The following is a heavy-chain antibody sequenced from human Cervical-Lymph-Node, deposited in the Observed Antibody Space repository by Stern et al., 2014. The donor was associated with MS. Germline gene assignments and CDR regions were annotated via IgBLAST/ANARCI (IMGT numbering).Heavy chain of an antibody. J-gene: IGHJ6*02. CDR3: ARMSRDYHYYGMDV. Sequence: QVTLRESGPALVKPTQTLTLTCTFSGFSLSTSGMCVSWIRLPPGKALEWLALLDWDDNKYYTTSLETRLTISRDTSKNQVILTVTNMDPVDTGTYYCARMSRDYHYYGMDVWGQGTTVTVSS. CDR2: LDWDDNK. CDR1: GFSLSTSGMC. V-gene: IGHV2-70*01.